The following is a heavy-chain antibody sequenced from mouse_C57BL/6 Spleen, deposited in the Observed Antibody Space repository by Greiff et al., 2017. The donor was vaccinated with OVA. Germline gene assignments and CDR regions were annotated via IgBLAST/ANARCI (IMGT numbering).Heavy chain of an antibody. CDR2: ISYDGSN. CDR1: GYSITSGYY. V-gene: IGHV3-6*01. CDR3: AGDYDEGFAY. Sequence: DVKLQESGPGLVKPSQSLSLTCSVTGYSITSGYYWNWIRQFPGNKLEWMGYISYDGSNNYNPSLKNRISITRDKSKNQFFLKLNSVTTEDTATYYCAGDYDEGFAYWGKGTLVTVAA. J-gene: IGHJ3*01. D-gene: IGHD2-4*01.